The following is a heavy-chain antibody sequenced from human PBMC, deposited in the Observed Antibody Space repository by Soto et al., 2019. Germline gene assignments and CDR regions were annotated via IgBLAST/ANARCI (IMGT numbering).Heavy chain of an antibody. J-gene: IGHJ4*02. CDR3: AKETSNSLVY. D-gene: IGHD6-6*01. Sequence: GSLRLSCAASGFTFSSYAMHWVRQAPGKGLEWMTFISYDGSHRYYADSVKGRFTISRDNSKNTLSLQMSSLRAEDTAVYYCAKETSNSLVYWGQGTLVTVSS. CDR1: GFTFSSYA. CDR2: ISYDGSHR. V-gene: IGHV3-30*18.